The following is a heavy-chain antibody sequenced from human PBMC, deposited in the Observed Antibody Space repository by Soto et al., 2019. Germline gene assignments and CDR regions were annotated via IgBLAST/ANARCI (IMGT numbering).Heavy chain of an antibody. CDR3: ARGEAGATENWFDP. J-gene: IGHJ5*02. CDR1: GGSFSGFY. D-gene: IGHD1-26*01. Sequence: QVQLQQWGAGLLKPSETLSLTCAVYGGSFSGFYCSWIRQPPGKGLEWIGEINHSGSTNYNPSLKSRVTISVDTSKNQFSLKLSSVTAADTAVYYCARGEAGATENWFDPWGQGTLVTVSS. CDR2: INHSGST. V-gene: IGHV4-34*01.